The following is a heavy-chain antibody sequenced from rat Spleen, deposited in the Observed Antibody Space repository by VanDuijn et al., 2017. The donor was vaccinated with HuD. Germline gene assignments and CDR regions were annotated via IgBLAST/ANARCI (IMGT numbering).Heavy chain of an antibody. CDR1: GYSITSSYR. CDR3: ARGYGGYRDWYFDF. CDR2: INSAGST. J-gene: IGHJ1*01. Sequence: EVQLQESGPGLVKPSQSLSLTCSVTGYSITSSYRWNWIRTFPGNKLEWMGYINSAGSTNYNPSLKSRISITRDTSKNQFFLQVNSVTTEDTATYYCARGYGGYRDWYFDFWGPGTMVTVCS. D-gene: IGHD1-11*01. V-gene: IGHV3-3*01.